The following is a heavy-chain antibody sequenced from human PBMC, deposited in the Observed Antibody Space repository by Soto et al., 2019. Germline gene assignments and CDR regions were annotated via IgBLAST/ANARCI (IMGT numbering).Heavy chain of an antibody. J-gene: IGHJ3*02. CDR2: ISSSSSYI. Sequence: GGSLRLSCAASGFTFSSYSMNWVRQAPGKGLEWVSSISSSSSYIYYADSVKGRFTISRDNAKNSLYLQMNSLRAEDTAVYYCARLLQSPDAFDIWGQGTMVTVSS. CDR1: GFTFSSYS. V-gene: IGHV3-21*01. CDR3: ARLLQSPDAFDI. D-gene: IGHD2-15*01.